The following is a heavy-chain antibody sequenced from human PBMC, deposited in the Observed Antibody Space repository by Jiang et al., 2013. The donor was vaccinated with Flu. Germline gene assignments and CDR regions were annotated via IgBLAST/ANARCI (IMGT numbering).Heavy chain of an antibody. D-gene: IGHD3-3*01. CDR1: GGSTSSSHY. Sequence: TLSLICTVSGGSTSSSHYWSWIRQPPGKGLEWIGSIYYSGSTYYNPSLKSRVTISVDTSKNQFSLKLSSVTAADTAVYYCARRLGVPYFFDYWGQGTLVTVSS. CDR3: ARRLGVPYFFDY. J-gene: IGHJ4*02. CDR2: IYYSGST. V-gene: IGHV4-39*01.